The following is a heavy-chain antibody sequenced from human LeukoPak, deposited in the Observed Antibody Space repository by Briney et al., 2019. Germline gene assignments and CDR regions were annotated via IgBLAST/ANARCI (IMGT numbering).Heavy chain of an antibody. Sequence: NPSETLSLTCTVSGGSISSYYWSWIRQPPGKGLEWIGYIYYRGNTNYNPSLKSRVTMSVDTSKNQFSLELSSLTAADTAVYYCARSPSGYCSSTSCYVAFDIWGQGTMVTVSS. CDR2: IYYRGNT. J-gene: IGHJ3*02. V-gene: IGHV4-59*01. CDR3: ARSPSGYCSSTSCYVAFDI. CDR1: GGSISSYY. D-gene: IGHD2-2*01.